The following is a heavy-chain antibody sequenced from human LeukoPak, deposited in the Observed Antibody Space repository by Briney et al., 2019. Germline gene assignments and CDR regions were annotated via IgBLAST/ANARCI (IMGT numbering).Heavy chain of an antibody. D-gene: IGHD3-10*01. Sequence: GGSLRLSCAASGFTFSSYSMNWVRQAPGKGLEWVSSISSSSSYIYYADSVKGRFTISRDNAKSSLYLQMNSLRAEDTAVYYCARDVYLYYGSGTYYYYYGMDVWGQGTTVTVSS. CDR2: ISSSSSYI. CDR1: GFTFSSYS. J-gene: IGHJ6*02. V-gene: IGHV3-21*01. CDR3: ARDVYLYYGSGTYYYYYGMDV.